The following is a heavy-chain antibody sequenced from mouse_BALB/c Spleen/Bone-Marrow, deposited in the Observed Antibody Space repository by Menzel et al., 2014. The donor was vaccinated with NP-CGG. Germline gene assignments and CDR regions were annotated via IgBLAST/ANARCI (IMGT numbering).Heavy chain of an antibody. Sequence: EVKLMESGPELVKPGASVKMSCKASGYTFINYVMHWVKQKPGQGLEWIGYINPYNDGTKYNEKFKGKATPTSDKSSGTAYMELSSLTSEDSSVYYCARRPSVYGSSYGAMDYWCQGTSVTVSS. CDR2: INPYNDGT. V-gene: IGHV1-14*01. D-gene: IGHD1-1*01. CDR3: ARRPSVYGSSYGAMDY. CDR1: GYTFINYV. J-gene: IGHJ4*01.